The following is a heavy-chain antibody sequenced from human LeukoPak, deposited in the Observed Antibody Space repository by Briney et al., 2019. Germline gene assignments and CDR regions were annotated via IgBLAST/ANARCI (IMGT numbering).Heavy chain of an antibody. CDR2: INNVGSNS. J-gene: IGHJ4*02. CDR3: AKDPNLPVNYFDY. Sequence: GGSLRLSCAASGFTFSSYWMHWVRQTPGKGLVWVSRINNVGSNSNYADSVRGRFTISRDNSKNTLYLQMNSLRAEDTAVYYCAKDPNLPVNYFDYWGQGTLVTVSS. D-gene: IGHD2-2*01. CDR1: GFTFSSYW. V-gene: IGHV3-74*01.